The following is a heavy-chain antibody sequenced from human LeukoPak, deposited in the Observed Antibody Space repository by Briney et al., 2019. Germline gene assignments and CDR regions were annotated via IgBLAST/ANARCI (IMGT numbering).Heavy chain of an antibody. CDR3: ARARTYYYDSSGLFDAFDI. CDR1: GFTFSSYG. V-gene: IGHV3-30*03. D-gene: IGHD3-22*01. J-gene: IGHJ3*02. CDR2: ISYDGSNK. Sequence: GGSLRLSCAASGFTFSSYGMHWVRQAPGKGLEWVAVISYDGSNKYYADSVKGRFTISRDNAKNSLYLQMNSLRAEDTAVYYCARARTYYYDSSGLFDAFDIWGQGTMVTVSS.